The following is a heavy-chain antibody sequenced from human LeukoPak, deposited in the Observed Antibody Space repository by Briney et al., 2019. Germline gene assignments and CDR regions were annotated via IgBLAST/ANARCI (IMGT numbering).Heavy chain of an antibody. CDR2: ISANGGHT. CDR3: AKDVMLFESSGWFNWFDP. V-gene: IGHV3-23*01. CDR1: GFTFSNYA. J-gene: IGHJ5*02. D-gene: IGHD6-19*01. Sequence: PGGSLRLSCAASGFTFSNYAMSWVRQAPGKGLEWVSVISANGGHTYYADSVKGRFTISRDNSKNTLHLQMTSLRDEDTAVYYCAKDVMLFESSGWFNWFDPWGQGTLVTVSS.